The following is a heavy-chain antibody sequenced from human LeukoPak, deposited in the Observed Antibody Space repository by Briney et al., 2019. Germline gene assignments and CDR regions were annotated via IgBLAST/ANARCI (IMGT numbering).Heavy chain of an antibody. J-gene: IGHJ4*02. Sequence: PGGSLRLSCAASGFTFSDYYMDWVRQAPGKGLEWVARTRNKANSYTTESAASVQGRFTISRDDSKNSVYLQMNSLKTEDTAVYHCVRSGSSWTQTFDYWGQGTLVTVSS. V-gene: IGHV3-72*01. CDR3: VRSGSSWTQTFDY. CDR2: TRNKANSYTT. D-gene: IGHD6-13*01. CDR1: GFTFSDYY.